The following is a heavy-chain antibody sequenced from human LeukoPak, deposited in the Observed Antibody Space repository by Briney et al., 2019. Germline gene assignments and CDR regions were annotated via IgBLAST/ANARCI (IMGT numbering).Heavy chain of an antibody. D-gene: IGHD5-12*01. J-gene: IGHJ4*02. CDR2: INPSSGVT. CDR3: ARFAEYSGYDCLDY. Sequence: ASVKVSCKASGFTFTDYYIHWVRQAPGQGLEWMGWINPSSGVTNYAQKFQGRVTMTRDTSISTAYMDLSRLRSDDTAVYYCARFAEYSGYDCLDYWGQGTLVTVSS. CDR1: GFTFTDYY. V-gene: IGHV1-2*02.